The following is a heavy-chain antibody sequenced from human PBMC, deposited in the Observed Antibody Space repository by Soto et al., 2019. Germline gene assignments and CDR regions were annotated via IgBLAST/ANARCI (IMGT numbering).Heavy chain of an antibody. CDR1: GFTFSSYA. Sequence: GGSLRLSCAASGFTFSSYAMSWVRQAPGKGLEWVSAISGSGGSTYYADSVKGRFTISRDNSKNTLYLQMNSLRAEDTAVYYCAKGDSGYEAYSYGMEIWGPETTVTVSS. D-gene: IGHD5-12*01. CDR2: ISGSGGST. CDR3: AKGDSGYEAYSYGMEI. J-gene: IGHJ6*01. V-gene: IGHV3-23*01.